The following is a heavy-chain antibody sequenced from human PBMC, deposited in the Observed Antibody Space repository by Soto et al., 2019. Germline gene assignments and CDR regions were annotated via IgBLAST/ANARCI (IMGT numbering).Heavy chain of an antibody. Sequence: PSETLSLTCTVSGGSLSSGVYYWTWVRQSPGKGLEWIGYVFSSGSTDYNPSLESRVTISLDTSKNQFSLKVISVTAADTAVYYCARRGKKSFYYYMDVWGKGTTVTVSS. V-gene: IGHV4-61*08. J-gene: IGHJ6*03. CDR3: ARRGKKSFYYYMDV. CDR1: GGSLSSGVYY. CDR2: VFSSGST.